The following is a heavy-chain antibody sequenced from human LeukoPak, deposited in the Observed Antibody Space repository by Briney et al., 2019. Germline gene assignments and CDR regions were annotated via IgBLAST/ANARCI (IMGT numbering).Heavy chain of an antibody. J-gene: IGHJ4*02. V-gene: IGHV1-46*01. Sequence: GASVKVSCKASGYTFSNYYMHWVRQAPGQGLEWMGIINPSGGSTSYAQKFQGRVTMTRDTSISTAYMELSRLRSDDTAVYYCARTTWTKAYDYWGQGTLVTVSS. CDR1: GYTFSNYY. D-gene: IGHD4-17*01. CDR2: INPSGGST. CDR3: ARTTWTKAYDY.